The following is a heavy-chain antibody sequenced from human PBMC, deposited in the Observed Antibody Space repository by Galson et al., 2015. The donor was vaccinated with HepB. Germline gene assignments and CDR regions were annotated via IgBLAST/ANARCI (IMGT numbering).Heavy chain of an antibody. D-gene: IGHD3-22*01. CDR2: FDPEDGET. CDR1: GYTLTELS. CDR3: ATGPPRYRHYYDSSGYYFN. Sequence: SVKVSCKVSGYTLTELSMHWVRQAPGKGLEWMGGFDPEDGETIYAQKFQGRVTMTEDTSTDTAYMELSSLGSEDTAVYYCATGPPRYRHYYDSSGYYFNWGQGTLVTVSS. J-gene: IGHJ4*02. V-gene: IGHV1-24*01.